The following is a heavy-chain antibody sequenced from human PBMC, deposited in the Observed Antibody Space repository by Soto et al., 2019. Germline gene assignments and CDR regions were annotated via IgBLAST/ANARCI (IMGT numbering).Heavy chain of an antibody. V-gene: IGHV3-23*01. D-gene: IGHD3-10*01. Sequence: GGSLRLSCAASGFTFSSYAMSWVRQAPGKGLEWVSAISGSGGSTYYADSVKGRFTISRDNSKNTLYLKMNSLRAEDTAVYYCAKDQAYYYGSGSYYPPRQWLNPPERQFDYWGQGTLVTVSS. CDR3: AKDQAYYYGSGSYYPPRQWLNPPERQFDY. CDR1: GFTFSSYA. J-gene: IGHJ4*02. CDR2: ISGSGGST.